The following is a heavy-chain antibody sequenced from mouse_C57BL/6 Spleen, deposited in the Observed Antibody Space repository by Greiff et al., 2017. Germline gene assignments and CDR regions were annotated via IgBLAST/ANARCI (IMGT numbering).Heavy chain of an antibody. J-gene: IGHJ2*01. CDR3: ARSEGQLGRWYYFDY. CDR1: GYTFTGYW. D-gene: IGHD4-1*02. CDR2: ILPGSGST. V-gene: IGHV1-9*01. Sequence: LVESGAELMKPGASVKLSCKATGYTFTGYWIEWVKQRPGHGLEWIGEILPGSGSTNYNEKFKGKATFTADTSSNTAYMQLSSLTTEDSAIYYCARSEGQLGRWYYFDYWGQGTTLTVSS.